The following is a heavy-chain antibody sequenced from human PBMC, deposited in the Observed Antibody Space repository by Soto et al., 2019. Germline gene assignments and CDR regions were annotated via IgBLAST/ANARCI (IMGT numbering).Heavy chain of an antibody. J-gene: IGHJ4*02. CDR3: ARALSYCSSTSCYLLDY. CDR1: GFTFSSYS. CDR2: ISSSSSYI. V-gene: IGHV3-21*01. D-gene: IGHD2-2*01. Sequence: GESLKISCAASGFTFSSYSMNWVRQAPGKGLEWVSSISSSSSYIYYADSGKGRFTISRDNAKNSLYLQMNSLRAEDTAVYYCARALSYCSSTSCYLLDYWGQGTLVTVSS.